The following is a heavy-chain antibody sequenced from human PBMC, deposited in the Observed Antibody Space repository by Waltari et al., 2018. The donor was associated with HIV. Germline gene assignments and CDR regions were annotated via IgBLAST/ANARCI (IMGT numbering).Heavy chain of an antibody. J-gene: IGHJ4*02. CDR1: GYNFIGSY. V-gene: IGHV1-2*02. Sequence: QVQLVQSGAAVKKPGASVKVSCEASGYNFIGSYMHWVRHAPGQGLEWMGWINPNSGGTNYAQKFQGRVTMTRDTSISTAYMELSRLRSDDTAVYYCAPQSGWYYFDYWGQGTLVTVSS. D-gene: IGHD6-19*01. CDR3: APQSGWYYFDY. CDR2: INPNSGGT.